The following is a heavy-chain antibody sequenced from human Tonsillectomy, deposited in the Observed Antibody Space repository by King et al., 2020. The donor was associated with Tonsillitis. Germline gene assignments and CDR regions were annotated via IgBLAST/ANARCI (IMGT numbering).Heavy chain of an antibody. Sequence: VQLVESGGGLVQPGRSLRLSCAASGFTFDDYAMHWVRQAPGKGLEWVSSISWNSGSIGYADSVKGRFTISRDNAKNSLYLQMNSLRGEDTALYYCARDSQQEDTAMLKAFDLWGQGTMVTVSS. J-gene: IGHJ3*01. CDR1: GFTFDDYA. CDR2: ISWNSGSI. CDR3: ARDSQQEDTAMLKAFDL. V-gene: IGHV3-9*01. D-gene: IGHD5-18*01.